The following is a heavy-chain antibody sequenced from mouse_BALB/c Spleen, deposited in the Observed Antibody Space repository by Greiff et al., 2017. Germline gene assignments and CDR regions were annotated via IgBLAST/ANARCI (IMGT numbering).Heavy chain of an antibody. CDR1: GFSLTSYG. CDR2: IWAGGST. V-gene: IGHV2-9*02. D-gene: IGHD2-4*01. Sequence: QVQLKESGPGLVAPSQSLSITCTVSGFSLTSYGVHWVRQPPGKGLEWLGVIWAGGSTNYNSALMSRLSISKDNSKSQVFLKRNSLQTDDTAMYCCARGGYEYDGGAMDGGGQGSSVTV. J-gene: IGHJ4*01. CDR3: ARGGYEYDGGAMDG.